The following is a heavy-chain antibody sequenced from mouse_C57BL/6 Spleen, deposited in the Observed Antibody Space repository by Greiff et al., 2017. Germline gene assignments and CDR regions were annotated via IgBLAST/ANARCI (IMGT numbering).Heavy chain of an antibody. D-gene: IGHD2-5*01. CDR3: ARGDYSNYGDYAMDY. V-gene: IGHV1-55*01. CDR1: GYTFTSYW. Sequence: QVQLKQPGAELVKPGASVRMSCKASGYTFTSYWISWVKQRPGQGLEWIGDIYPGSGSTNYNEKFKGKGTLTVDTSSSTAYMQLSSLTSEDSAVYCCARGDYSNYGDYAMDYWGQGTSVTVSS. CDR2: IYPGSGST. J-gene: IGHJ4*01.